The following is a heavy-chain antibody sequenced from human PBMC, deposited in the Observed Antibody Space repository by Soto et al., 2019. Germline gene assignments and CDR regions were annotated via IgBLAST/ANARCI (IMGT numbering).Heavy chain of an antibody. CDR2: ILHTGGT. CDR1: GGSISSGGYS. V-gene: IGHV4-30-2*01. J-gene: IGHJ4*02. D-gene: IGHD3-10*01. Sequence: SETLSLTCAVSGGSISSGGYSWSWIRQPPGKGLEWIGYILHTGGTQYNPSLKSRVSMSVDKSKNQFSLHLTSVTAADTAVYYCARLQFGEGFDYWGQGALVTVSS. CDR3: ARLQFGEGFDY.